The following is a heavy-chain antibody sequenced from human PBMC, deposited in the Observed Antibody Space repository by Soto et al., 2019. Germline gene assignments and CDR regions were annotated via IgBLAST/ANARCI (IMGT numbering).Heavy chain of an antibody. V-gene: IGHV1-24*01. D-gene: IGHD2-15*01. CDR1: GYTLTELS. Sequence: QVQLVQSGAEVKKPGASVKVSCKVSGYTLTELSMHWVRQAPGKGLEWMGGFDPEDGETIYAQKFQGRVNMTEDTSTDTAYMELSSLRSEDTAVYYCATAPKMGCSGGSCYGGFDYWGQGTLVTVSS. CDR2: FDPEDGET. CDR3: ATAPKMGCSGGSCYGGFDY. J-gene: IGHJ4*02.